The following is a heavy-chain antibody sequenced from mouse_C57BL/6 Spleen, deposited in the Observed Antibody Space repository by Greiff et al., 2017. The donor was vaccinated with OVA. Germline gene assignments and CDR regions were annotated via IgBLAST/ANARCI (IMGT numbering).Heavy chain of an antibody. CDR3: ARIYFFYAMDY. J-gene: IGHJ4*01. CDR1: GYTFTSYW. Sequence: QVHVKQSGAELAKPGASVKLSCKASGYTFTSYWMHWVKQRPGQGLEWIGYINPSSGYTKYNQKFKDKATLTADKSSSTAYMQLSSLTYEDSAVYYCARIYFFYAMDYWGQGTSVTVSS. D-gene: IGHD1-1*01. CDR2: INPSSGYT. V-gene: IGHV1-7*01.